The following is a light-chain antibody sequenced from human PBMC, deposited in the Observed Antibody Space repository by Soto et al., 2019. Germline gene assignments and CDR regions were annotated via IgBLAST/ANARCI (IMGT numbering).Light chain of an antibody. J-gene: IGKJ1*01. CDR2: KAS. V-gene: IGKV1-5*03. CDR1: QSINIW. Sequence: DIKMTQSPSTLSASVGDRVTITCRASQSINIWLAWYQQKPGKAPKLLIYKASSLESGVPSRFSGSGSATEFTPTISSLQPDDFATYYCQQYNTFSTFGQGTKVEIK. CDR3: QQYNTFST.